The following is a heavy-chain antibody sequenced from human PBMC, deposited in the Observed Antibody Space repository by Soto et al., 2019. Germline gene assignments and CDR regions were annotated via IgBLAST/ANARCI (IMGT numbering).Heavy chain of an antibody. J-gene: IGHJ4*02. Sequence: EVQLLESGGGLVQPGESLRLSCAASGFTFSSYAMSWVRQGPGKGLEWVSAISGSGDSTYYADSVKGRFTISRDNSKNTLHLQMNSLRAEDTAVYYCAKDFTHPFDYWGQGTVVTVSS. V-gene: IGHV3-23*01. CDR1: GFTFSSYA. CDR3: AKDFTHPFDY. CDR2: ISGSGDST.